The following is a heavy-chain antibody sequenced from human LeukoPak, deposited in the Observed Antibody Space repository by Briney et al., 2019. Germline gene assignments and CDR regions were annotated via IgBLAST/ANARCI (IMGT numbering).Heavy chain of an antibody. J-gene: IGHJ4*02. D-gene: IGHD3-22*01. V-gene: IGHV1-18*01. CDR2: IRPYNGNT. CDR3: ARDVEMYYDSSAYGDY. Sequence: ASVKVSCKASGYTFTSYGISWVRQPPGQGLEWMGWIRPYNGNTNYAQKLQGRVTMTTDTSTSTAYMELRSLRSDDTAIYYCARDVEMYYDSSAYGDYWGQGTLVTVSS. CDR1: GYTFTSYG.